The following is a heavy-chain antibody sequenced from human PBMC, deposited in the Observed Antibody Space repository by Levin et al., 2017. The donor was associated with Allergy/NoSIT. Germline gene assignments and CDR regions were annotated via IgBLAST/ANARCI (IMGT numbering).Heavy chain of an antibody. Sequence: LSLTCAASGFTFSSYAMSWVRQAPGKGLEWVSAISGSGGSTYYADSVKGRFTISRDNSKNTLYLQMNSLRAEDTAVYYCAKDLRTYSSSSLNFDYWGQGTLVTVSS. CDR2: ISGSGGST. J-gene: IGHJ4*02. CDR3: AKDLRTYSSSSLNFDY. CDR1: GFTFSSYA. V-gene: IGHV3-23*01. D-gene: IGHD6-6*01.